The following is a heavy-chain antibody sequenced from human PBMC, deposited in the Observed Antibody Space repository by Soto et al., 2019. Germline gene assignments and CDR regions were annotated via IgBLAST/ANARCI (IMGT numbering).Heavy chain of an antibody. CDR3: AREWSAAGHFYGMDV. V-gene: IGHV1-8*01. J-gene: IGHJ6*02. CDR2: MNTNSDDT. Sequence: QVQLVQSGAEVKKPGASVQVSCKTSGYTFTSYDINWVRQAPGQGLEWVGWMNTNSDDTRSAPKFRGRLTLTRDKSMRAVYMKLSNLRPDDSAVYYCAREWSAAGHFYGMDVWGQGTTVAVSS. CDR1: GYTFTSYD. D-gene: IGHD6-13*01.